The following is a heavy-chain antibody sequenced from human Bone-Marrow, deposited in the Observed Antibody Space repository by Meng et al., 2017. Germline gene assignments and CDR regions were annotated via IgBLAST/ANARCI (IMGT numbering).Heavy chain of an antibody. CDR1: GGTFSSYA. V-gene: IGHV1-69*13. D-gene: IGHD5-18*01. CDR3: ARVWAAMVIGSNYYGMDV. J-gene: IGHJ6*02. CDR2: IIPIFGTA. Sequence: SVKVSCKASGGTFSSYAISWVRQAPGQGLEWMGGIIPIFGTANYAQKFQGRVTITADESTSTAYMELSSLRSEDTAVYYCARVWAAMVIGSNYYGMDVWGQGTTVTVSS.